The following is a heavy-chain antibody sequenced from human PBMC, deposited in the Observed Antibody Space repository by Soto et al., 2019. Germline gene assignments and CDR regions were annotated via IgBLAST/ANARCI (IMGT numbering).Heavy chain of an antibody. V-gene: IGHV4-39*01. CDR3: ARVLGEQRNPYVVGFDS. J-gene: IGHJ4*02. D-gene: IGHD3-10*02. CDR1: DYSITSHSYY. CDR2: MHHTGPT. Sequence: QLHVQESGAGLVRPSETLSLTCTVTDYSITSHSYYWGWIRQSPGREMQRIGTMHHTGPTSYNPSLQSRATIAIDASKNQMFLKLISVTAADTAVYYCARVLGEQRNPYVVGFDSWGQGTQVTVSS.